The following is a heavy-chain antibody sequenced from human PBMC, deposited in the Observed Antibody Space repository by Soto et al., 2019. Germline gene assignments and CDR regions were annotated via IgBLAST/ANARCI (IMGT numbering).Heavy chain of an antibody. V-gene: IGHV4-4*02. CDR3: ARHMIVVVKGFDP. J-gene: IGHJ5*02. Sequence: PSETLSLTCAVSGGSISSSNWWSWVRQPPGKGLEWIGEIYHSGSTNYNPSLKSRVTISVDKSKNQFSLKLSSVTAADTAVYYCARHMIVVVKGFDPWGQGTLVTVSS. CDR1: GGSISSSNW. CDR2: IYHSGST. D-gene: IGHD3-22*01.